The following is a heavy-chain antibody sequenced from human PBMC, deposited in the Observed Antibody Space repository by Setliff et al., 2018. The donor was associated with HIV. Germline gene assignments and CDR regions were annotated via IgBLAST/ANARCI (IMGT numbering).Heavy chain of an antibody. CDR1: LGSINSTSYY. V-gene: IGHV4-39*01. CDR2: IYHTGCP. J-gene: IGHJ4*02. CDR3: AISIVRVASGYYYFEY. Sequence: SETMSLTCTGSLGSINSTSYYWGWIRHPPGNGLEWIGSIYHTGCPYYKPSLKSRVTISVDTSKNQFSLRLSSVAAGDTAVYYCAISIVRVASGYYYFEYWGQGTLVTVSS. D-gene: IGHD3-3*01.